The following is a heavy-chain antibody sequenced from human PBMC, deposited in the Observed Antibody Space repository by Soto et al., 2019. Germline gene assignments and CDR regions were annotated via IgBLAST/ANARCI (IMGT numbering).Heavy chain of an antibody. CDR1: GGTCSNFP. CDR3: AREHTGSHDAVNNYYGLDV. V-gene: IGHV1-69*06. Sequence: SVKVSCKASGGTCSNFPISWVRQAPGQGLEWMGGIIPILDATNYAQKLQGRVTITADRSTNTAYMELSGLRSDDTAVYYCAREHTGSHDAVNNYYGLDVWGQGTSVTVSS. J-gene: IGHJ6*02. CDR2: IIPILDAT. D-gene: IGHD1-26*01.